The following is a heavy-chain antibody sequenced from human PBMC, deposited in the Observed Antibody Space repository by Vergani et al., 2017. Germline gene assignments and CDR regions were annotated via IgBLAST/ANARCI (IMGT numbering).Heavy chain of an antibody. CDR3: ARGERGGGITICGVVRSYYMDV. D-gene: IGHD3-3*01. Sequence: QVQLVQSGAEVKKPGASVKVSCKASGYTFTSYDINWVRQATGQGLEWMGWMNPNSGNTGYAQKFQGRVTMTRNTSISTAYMELSSLRSEDTAVYYCARGERGGGITICGVVRSYYMDVWGKGTTVTVSS. J-gene: IGHJ6*03. V-gene: IGHV1-8*01. CDR1: GYTFTSYD. CDR2: MNPNSGNT.